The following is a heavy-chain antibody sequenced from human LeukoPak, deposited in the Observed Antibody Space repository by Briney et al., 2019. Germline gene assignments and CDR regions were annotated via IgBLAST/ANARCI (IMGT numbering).Heavy chain of an antibody. J-gene: IGHJ3*01. Sequence: PGGSLRLSCVASGFTFSSYWMHWVRQDPRKGLEWVSFIISSSSAIYYADSVKGRFTISRDNAKNSLYLQMNSLRAEDTAVYYCARDRGNYVIEAFDFWGQGTMVTVSS. D-gene: IGHD4-11*01. CDR3: ARDRGNYVIEAFDF. CDR1: GFTFSSYW. CDR2: IISSSSAI. V-gene: IGHV3-48*04.